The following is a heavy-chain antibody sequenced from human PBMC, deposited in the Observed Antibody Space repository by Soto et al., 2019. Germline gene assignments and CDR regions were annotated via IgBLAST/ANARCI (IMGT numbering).Heavy chain of an antibody. J-gene: IGHJ6*03. CDR2: ISSSGSTI. Sequence: GGSLRLSCAASGFTFSDYYMSWIRQAPGKGLEWVSYISSSGSTIYYADSVKGRFTISRDNAKNSLYLQMNSLRAEDTAVYYCARATEGIGDPDDYYYYYMDVWGKGTTVTVSS. V-gene: IGHV3-11*01. D-gene: IGHD4-17*01. CDR3: ARATEGIGDPDDYYYYYMDV. CDR1: GFTFSDYY.